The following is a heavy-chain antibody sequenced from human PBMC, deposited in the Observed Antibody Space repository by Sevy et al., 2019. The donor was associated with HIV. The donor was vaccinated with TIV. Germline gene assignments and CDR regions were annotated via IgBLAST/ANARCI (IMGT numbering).Heavy chain of an antibody. J-gene: IGHJ6*02. CDR2: ISYDGSNK. Sequence: GESLKISCAASGFTFSSYAMHWVRQAPGKGLEWVAVISYDGSNKYYADSVKGRFTISRDNSKNTLYLQMNSLRAEDTAVYYCARVPEPALRSQNYGMDVWGQGTTVTVSS. V-gene: IGHV3-30*04. CDR3: ARVPEPALRSQNYGMDV. CDR1: GFTFSSYA.